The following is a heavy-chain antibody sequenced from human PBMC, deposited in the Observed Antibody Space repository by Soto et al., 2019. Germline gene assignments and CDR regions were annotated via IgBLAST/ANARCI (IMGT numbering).Heavy chain of an antibody. CDR3: ARLHCNSPNCVPLDP. J-gene: IGHJ5*02. D-gene: IGHD2-2*01. V-gene: IGHV4-39*01. Sequence: PSETLSLTCTVSGGSISSVSYYWGWIRQPPGKGLEWIGSIYYSGSAYYSPSLKSRVTMSVDTSKNQLSLKLSSVTAADTAVYYCARLHCNSPNCVPLDPWGQRTLVTVSS. CDR1: GGSISSVSYY. CDR2: IYYSGSA.